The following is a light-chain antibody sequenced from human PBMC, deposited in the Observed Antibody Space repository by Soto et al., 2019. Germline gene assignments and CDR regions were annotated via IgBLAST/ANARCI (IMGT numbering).Light chain of an antibody. CDR3: HQYGNSPLT. J-gene: IGKJ4*01. CDR2: GVS. Sequence: EIVLTQSPATLSLSPGDRATLSCRASQSVRSDYFARYQQKPGQPPRVILFGVSTRATAIPDRFSGSGSGTDFTLTISRLEPDDFGLYYCHQYGNSPLTFGGGTKVE. V-gene: IGKV3-20*01. CDR1: QSVRSDY.